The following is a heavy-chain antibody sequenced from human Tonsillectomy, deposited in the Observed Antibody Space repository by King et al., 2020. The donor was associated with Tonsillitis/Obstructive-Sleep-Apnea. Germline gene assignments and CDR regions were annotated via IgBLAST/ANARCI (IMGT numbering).Heavy chain of an antibody. CDR1: GGSFSAYY. D-gene: IGHD1-26*01. V-gene: IGHV4-34*01. CDR3: ARGLMGPRLAD. J-gene: IGHJ4*02. Sequence: HVQLQQWGAGLLTPSETLSLPCAVYGGSFSAYYWSWIRQPPGTGLEWIGEINHSGSTYYNPSLKSRVTISVDTSKNQFSLKLNSVTAADTAVYYWARGLMGPRLADWGQGTLVSVSS. CDR2: INHSGST.